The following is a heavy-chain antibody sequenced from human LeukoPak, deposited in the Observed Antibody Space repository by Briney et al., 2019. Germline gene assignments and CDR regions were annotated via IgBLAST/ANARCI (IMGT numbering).Heavy chain of an antibody. CDR3: ASDLGGGIAAAPADY. CDR2: IWYDGSNK. Sequence: GGSLRLSCAASGFTFSSYDMHWVRQAPGKGLEWVAVIWYDGSNKYYADSVKGRFTISRDNSKNTLYLQMNSLRAEDTAVYYRASDLGGGIAAAPADYWGQGTLLTVSS. V-gene: IGHV3-33*01. J-gene: IGHJ4*02. D-gene: IGHD6-13*01. CDR1: GFTFSSYD.